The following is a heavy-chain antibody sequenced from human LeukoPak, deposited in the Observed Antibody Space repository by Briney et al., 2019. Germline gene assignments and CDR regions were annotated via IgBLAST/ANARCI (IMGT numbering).Heavy chain of an antibody. J-gene: IGHJ6*02. D-gene: IGHD3-10*01. CDR3: ARGPLWFGEYGGDYYYYGMDV. Sequence: SETLSLTCAVYGGSFSGYYWSWIRQPPGKGLEWIGEINHSGSTNYNPSLKSRVTISVDTSKNQFSLKLSSVTAADTAVYYCARGPLWFGEYGGDYYYYGMDVWGQGTTVTVSS. CDR2: INHSGST. V-gene: IGHV4-34*01. CDR1: GGSFSGYY.